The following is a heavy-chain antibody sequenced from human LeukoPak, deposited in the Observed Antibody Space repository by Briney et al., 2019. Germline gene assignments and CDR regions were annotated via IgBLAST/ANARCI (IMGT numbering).Heavy chain of an antibody. D-gene: IGHD6-13*01. CDR3: AKVRQQLVEECMDV. CDR1: GFTFSSYG. CDR2: ISYDGSNK. Sequence: GGSLRLSCAASGFTFSSYGMHWVRQAPGKGLEWVAVISYDGSNKYYADSVKGRFTISRDNSKNTLYLQMNSLRAEDTAVYYCAKVRQQLVEECMDVWGQGTTVTVSS. J-gene: IGHJ6*02. V-gene: IGHV3-30*18.